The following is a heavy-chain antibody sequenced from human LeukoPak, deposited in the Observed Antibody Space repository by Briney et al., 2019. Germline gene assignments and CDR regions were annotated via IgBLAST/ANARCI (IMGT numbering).Heavy chain of an antibody. V-gene: IGHV4-59*01. J-gene: IGHJ3*02. CDR1: GGSISSYY. Sequence: SETLSLTCTVSGGSISSYYWSWIRQPPGKGLEWIGYIYYSGSTNYNPSLKGRVTISVDTSKNQFSLKLSSVTAADTAVYYCARVGKDSSGYTDAFDIWGQGTMVTVSS. CDR2: IYYSGST. CDR3: ARVGKDSSGYTDAFDI. D-gene: IGHD3-22*01.